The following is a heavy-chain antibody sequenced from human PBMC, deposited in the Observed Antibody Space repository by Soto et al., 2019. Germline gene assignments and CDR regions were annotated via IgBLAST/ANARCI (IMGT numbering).Heavy chain of an antibody. CDR2: IIPVLGVT. J-gene: IGHJ6*02. D-gene: IGHD2-21*02. Sequence: QVHLLQSGAERKKRGSSVKVSCQASGSTFSSYPVSWVREAPGQGLEWMGRIIPVLGVTNYAPKLKGRVTITADKSKTTAYMELSSLRSGDTAVYYCARRRYCGADCYSKYYYGMDVWGQGTTVTVSS. V-gene: IGHV1-69*02. CDR3: ARRRYCGADCYSKYYYGMDV. CDR1: GSTFSSYP.